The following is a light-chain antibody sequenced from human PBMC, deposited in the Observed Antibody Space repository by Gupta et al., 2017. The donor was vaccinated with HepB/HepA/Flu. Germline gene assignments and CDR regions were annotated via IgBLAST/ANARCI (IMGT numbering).Light chain of an antibody. V-gene: IGKV1-9*01. CDR1: QGIGSY. Sequence: DIQLTQSPSFLSASVGDRVTITCRASQGIGSYLAWYQQRPGKALNLLIYAASTLQSGVPSRFSGSGSGTEFSLSIIILQPEDFATYYCQQVNTYPRTFGQWTKVEIK. CDR3: QQVNTYPRT. CDR2: AAS. J-gene: IGKJ1*01.